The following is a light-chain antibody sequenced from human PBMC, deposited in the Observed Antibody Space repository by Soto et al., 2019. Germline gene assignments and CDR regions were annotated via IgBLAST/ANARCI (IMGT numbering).Light chain of an antibody. CDR2: GAS. CDR3: QQYGSSPRT. Sequence: EIVLTQSTVTLSLSPGERATLSCRASQSVYNDYLAWYQQKPGQAPRLLIYGASSRASGIPDRFSGSGSGTDFTFTISRLEPEDFAVYYCQQYGSSPRTFGQGTKVEIK. V-gene: IGKV3-20*01. CDR1: QSVYNDY. J-gene: IGKJ1*01.